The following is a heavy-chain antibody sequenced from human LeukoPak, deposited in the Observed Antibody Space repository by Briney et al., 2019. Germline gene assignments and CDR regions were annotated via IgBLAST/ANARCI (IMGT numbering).Heavy chain of an antibody. J-gene: IGHJ3*02. D-gene: IGHD1-26*01. Sequence: RGSLRLSCGASEFPLSTSWMTSVRQTPGRGLEWVAIINPDGRGKDYVETVKGRFTVSRDNANNSVYLQMNSPRADDTAVYYCARDPLWGALDIWGQGTMVTVSS. V-gene: IGHV3-7*01. CDR1: EFPLSTSW. CDR2: INPDGRGK. CDR3: ARDPLWGALDI.